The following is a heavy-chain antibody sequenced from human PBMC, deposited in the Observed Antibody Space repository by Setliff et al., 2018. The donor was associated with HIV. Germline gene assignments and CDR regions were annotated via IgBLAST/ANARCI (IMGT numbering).Heavy chain of an antibody. J-gene: IGHJ4*02. CDR2: LYYSGST. CDR1: GDSTSSSSSY. V-gene: IGHV4-39*01. D-gene: IGHD5-18*01. Sequence: SETLSLTCTVSGDSTSSSSSYWGWIRQPPGQGLDWIGSLYYSGSTYYNPSLKSRVTISVDTSKNQFSLKLNSVTAAATAVYYCARTRGYTYGYIDSWAQGTLVTVSS. CDR3: ARTRGYTYGYIDS.